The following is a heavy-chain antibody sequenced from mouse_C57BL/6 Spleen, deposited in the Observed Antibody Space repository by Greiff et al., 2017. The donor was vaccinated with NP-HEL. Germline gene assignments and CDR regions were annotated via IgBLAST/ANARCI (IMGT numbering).Heavy chain of an antibody. CDR2: IDPSDSYT. CDR1: GYTFTSYW. D-gene: IGHD1-1*01. J-gene: IGHJ2*01. V-gene: IGHV1-69*01. Sequence: VQLQQPGAELVMPGASVKLSCKASGYTFTSYWMHWVKPRPGQGLEWIGEIDPSDSYTNYNQKFKGKSTLTVDKSSSTAYMQLSSLTSEDSAVYYCARREVTTVVAFDYWGQGTTLTVSS. CDR3: ARREVTTVVAFDY.